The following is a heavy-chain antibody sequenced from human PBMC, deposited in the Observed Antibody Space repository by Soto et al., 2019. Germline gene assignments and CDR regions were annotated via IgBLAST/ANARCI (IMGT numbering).Heavy chain of an antibody. CDR3: ARVKATLYRHYYFDY. Sequence: TVSGASISNHYWSWIRQSPGKGLEWIGYVSNTGITSYSRSIQGRASMSMDTSKNLFSLRLRSLTAADTAVYFCARVKATLYRHYYFDYWGQGTPVTVSS. CDR1: GASISNHY. V-gene: IGHV4-59*08. D-gene: IGHD5-12*01. J-gene: IGHJ4*02. CDR2: VSNTGIT.